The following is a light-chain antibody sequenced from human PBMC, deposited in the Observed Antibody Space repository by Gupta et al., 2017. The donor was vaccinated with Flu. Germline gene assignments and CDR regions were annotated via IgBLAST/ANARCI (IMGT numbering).Light chain of an antibody. V-gene: IGKV4-1*01. CDR3: QQDDSNPRDI. J-gene: IGKJ2*01. CDR2: WAS. Sequence: DIVMTHSPYSLAVSLGERATINCKSSQSVLYSSNNKNYLAWYQQKPGQPPKLLIYWASTREAGVTDRLSGSGYGTDLTLTISSRQAEDVAVYYCQQDDSNPRDIFGQGTKLEIK. CDR1: QSVLYSSNNKNY.